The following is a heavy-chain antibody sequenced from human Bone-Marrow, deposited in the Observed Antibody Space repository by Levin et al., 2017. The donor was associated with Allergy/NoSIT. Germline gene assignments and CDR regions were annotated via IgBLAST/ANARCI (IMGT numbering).Heavy chain of an antibody. D-gene: IGHD1-26*01. CDR3: ARESNSGTY. J-gene: IGHJ4*02. CDR2: IKQDGSEQ. CDR1: GFTFSSYS. Sequence: QTGGSLRLSCAASGFTFSSYSMNWVRQPPGKGLEWVANIKQDGSEQYYVDSVKGRFTISRDNAKNSLYLQMNSLRAEDTAVYYCARESNSGTYWGQGTLVTVSA. V-gene: IGHV3-7*01.